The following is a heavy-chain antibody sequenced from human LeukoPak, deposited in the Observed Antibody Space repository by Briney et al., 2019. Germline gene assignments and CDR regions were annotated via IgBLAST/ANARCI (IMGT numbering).Heavy chain of an antibody. CDR2: IYSSGST. D-gene: IGHD3-22*01. Sequence: SETLSLTCTVSSGSISSGTYYWSWIRQPAGKGLEWIGRIYSSGSTNYNPSLKSRVTISVDTSKNQFSLKLSSVTAADTAVYYCARDLLHRGYAFDIWGRGTMVAVSS. V-gene: IGHV4-61*02. J-gene: IGHJ3*02. CDR1: SGSISSGTYY. CDR3: ARDLLHRGYAFDI.